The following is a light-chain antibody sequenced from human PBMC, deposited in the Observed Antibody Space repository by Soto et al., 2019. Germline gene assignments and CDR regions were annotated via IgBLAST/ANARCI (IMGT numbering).Light chain of an antibody. CDR3: CSYAGSSTNWV. Sequence: QSALTQPASVSGSPGQSITISCTGTSSDVGSYNLVSWYQQHPGKAPKLMIYEGSKRPSGVSNRFSGSKSGNTASLTISGLLAEDEADYYCCSYAGSSTNWVFGRGTKLIVL. V-gene: IGLV2-23*01. CDR1: SSDVGSYNL. J-gene: IGLJ3*02. CDR2: EGS.